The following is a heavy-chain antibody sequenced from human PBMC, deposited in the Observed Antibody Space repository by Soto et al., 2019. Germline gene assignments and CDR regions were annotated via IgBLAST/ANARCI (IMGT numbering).Heavy chain of an antibody. Sequence: GGSLRLSCAASGFPFSAFAMNWVRQAPGKGLQWVSGIGGSGASIFYTDSVKGRFTISRDNSKNTLYLQMNNVRAEDTAVYFCARALRPLSWFDPWGQGTLVTVSS. D-gene: IGHD3-10*01. CDR1: GFPFSAFA. CDR2: IGGSGASI. CDR3: ARALRPLSWFDP. V-gene: IGHV3-23*01. J-gene: IGHJ5*02.